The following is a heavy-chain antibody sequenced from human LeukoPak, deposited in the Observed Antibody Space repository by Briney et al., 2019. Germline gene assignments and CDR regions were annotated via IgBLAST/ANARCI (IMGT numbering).Heavy chain of an antibody. Sequence: GGSLRLSCAATGFTFSSYEMNWVRQAPGKGLEWVSYISSSGSTIYYADSVKGRFTISRDNAKNSLYLQMNSLRAEDTAVYYCASPYYDYVWGSYRFDYWGQGTLVTVSS. CDR2: ISSSGSTI. CDR3: ASPYYDYVWGSYRFDY. CDR1: GFTFSSYE. J-gene: IGHJ4*02. V-gene: IGHV3-48*03. D-gene: IGHD3-16*02.